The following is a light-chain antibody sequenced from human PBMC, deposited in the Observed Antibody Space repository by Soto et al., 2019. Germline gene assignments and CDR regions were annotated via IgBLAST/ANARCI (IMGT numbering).Light chain of an antibody. CDR2: RAS. V-gene: IGKV3-20*01. CDR3: QQYGSSPRT. CDR1: QSVSSNY. Sequence: EIVLTHSPGTLSLSPWERATLSFSASQSVSSNYLAWYQQKPGQAPKVLIYRASSRATGIPDRFCGSGSGTDFTLSISRLEPEDFAVYYCQQYGSSPRTFGQGTKVDIK. J-gene: IGKJ1*01.